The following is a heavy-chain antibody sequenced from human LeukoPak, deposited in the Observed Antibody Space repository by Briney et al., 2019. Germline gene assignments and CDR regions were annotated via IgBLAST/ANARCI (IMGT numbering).Heavy chain of an antibody. CDR1: GYTFTSYG. CDR3: ARGFPPRHFDY. D-gene: IGHD6-25*01. Sequence: SVKVSCKASGYTFTSYGISWVRQAPGQGLEWMGGIIPIFGTANYAQKFQGRVTITADESASTAYMELSSLRSEDTAVYYCARGFPPRHFDYWGQGTLVTVSS. V-gene: IGHV1-69*13. J-gene: IGHJ4*02. CDR2: IIPIFGTA.